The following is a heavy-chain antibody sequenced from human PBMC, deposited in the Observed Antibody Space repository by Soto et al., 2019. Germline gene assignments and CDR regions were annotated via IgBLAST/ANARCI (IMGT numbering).Heavy chain of an antibody. CDR2: TYYRSKWYN. V-gene: IGHV6-1*01. CDR1: XDSVSSISAA. J-gene: IGHJ5*02. CDR3: ARDLQVSIAAAGSNWFDP. D-gene: IGHD6-13*01. Sequence: SQTLSLTCXISXDSVSSISAAWNWIRQSPSRGLEWLGRTYYRSKWYNDYAVSVKSRITINPDTSKNQFSLQLNSVTPEDTAVYYCARDLQVSIAAAGSNWFDPWGQGTLVTVSS.